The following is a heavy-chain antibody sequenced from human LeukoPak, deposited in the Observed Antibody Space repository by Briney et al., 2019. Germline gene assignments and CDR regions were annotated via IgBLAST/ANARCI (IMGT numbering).Heavy chain of an antibody. CDR1: GFTFSDYY. V-gene: IGHV3-11*04. Sequence: GGSLRLSCAASGFTFSDYYMSWVCQAPGKGLEWVSYISSSGSTIYYADSVKGRFTISRDNAKNSLYLQMNSLRAEDTAVYYCAGGHDSSGYPLFDYWGQGTLVTVSS. CDR2: ISSSGSTI. CDR3: AGGHDSSGYPLFDY. D-gene: IGHD3-22*01. J-gene: IGHJ4*02.